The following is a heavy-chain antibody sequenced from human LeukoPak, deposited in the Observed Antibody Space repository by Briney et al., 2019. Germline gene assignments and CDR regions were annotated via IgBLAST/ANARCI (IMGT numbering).Heavy chain of an antibody. CDR1: GGSISSSSYY. J-gene: IGHJ4*02. V-gene: IGHV4-39*07. D-gene: IGHD4-23*01. Sequence: SETLSLTCTVSGGSISSSSYYWGWIRQPPGKGLEWIGSIYYSGSTYYNPSFKSRVTISVDTSKNQLSLKLSSVTAADTAVYYCARTRAYGGRPDYWGQGTLVTVSS. CDR2: IYYSGST. CDR3: ARTRAYGGRPDY.